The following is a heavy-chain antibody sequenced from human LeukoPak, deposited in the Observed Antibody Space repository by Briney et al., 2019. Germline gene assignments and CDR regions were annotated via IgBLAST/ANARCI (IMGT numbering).Heavy chain of an antibody. CDR2: ISAYNGNT. CDR3: AGHSRDYDYVWGSYWAFDI. D-gene: IGHD3-16*01. Sequence: GASVTVSCKASGYTFTSYGISWVRQAPGQGLEWMGWISAYNGNTNYEQKLQGRVTMTPDTSTSTAYMELRSLRSDDTAVYYCAGHSRDYDYVWGSYWAFDIWGQGTVVTVSS. J-gene: IGHJ3*02. V-gene: IGHV1-18*01. CDR1: GYTFTSYG.